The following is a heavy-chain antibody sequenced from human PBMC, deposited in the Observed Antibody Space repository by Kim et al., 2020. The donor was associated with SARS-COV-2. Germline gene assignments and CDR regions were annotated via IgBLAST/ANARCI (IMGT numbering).Heavy chain of an antibody. V-gene: IGHV4-59*13. CDR2: IFYSGTT. CDR3: ARGGTNQLAQV. Sequence: SETLSLTCTVSGGSITNYYYNWIRQPPGKELEWMGYIFYSGTTNYNPSLKSRVTISLDTSKNQFSLKLTSVTDADTAVYFCARGGTNQLAQVWGQGTLVT. CDR1: GGSITNYY. D-gene: IGHD2-2*01. J-gene: IGHJ4*02.